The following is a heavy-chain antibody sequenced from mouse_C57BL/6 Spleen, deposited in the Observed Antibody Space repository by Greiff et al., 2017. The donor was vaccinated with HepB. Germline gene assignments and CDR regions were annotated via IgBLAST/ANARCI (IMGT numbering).Heavy chain of an antibody. Sequence: EVKLMESGPGLVKPSQSLSLTCSVPGYSITSGYYWAWLRQFPENKLEWRSYISYDGSNNYHPSLQNRISITRDTSKNHFFLKLNSVTTEDTATYFCARGATDWGQGTTLTVSS. V-gene: IGHV3-6*01. D-gene: IGHD4-1*02. J-gene: IGHJ2*01. CDR2: ISYDGSN. CDR3: ARGATD. CDR1: GYSITSGYY.